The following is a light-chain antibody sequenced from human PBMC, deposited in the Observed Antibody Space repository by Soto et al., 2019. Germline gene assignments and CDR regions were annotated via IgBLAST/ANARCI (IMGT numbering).Light chain of an antibody. J-gene: IGKJ5*01. V-gene: IGKV1-39*01. CDR3: QQTYSTPIT. CDR1: QTISNT. CDR2: ASS. Sequence: DIQMTQSPSSLSASVGDRVTITCRAIQTISNTLNWYQQRPGKPPNLIIYASSTLQSGVPPRFSGGGSGTEFTLTISSLQPEDFATYYCQQTYSTPITFGLGTRLEMK.